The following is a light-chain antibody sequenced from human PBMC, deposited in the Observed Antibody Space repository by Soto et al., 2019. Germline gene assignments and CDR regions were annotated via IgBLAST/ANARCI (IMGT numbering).Light chain of an antibody. Sequence: QSVLTQPPSASGSPGQSVTISCTGTSSDVGGYNFVSWYQHHPGRAPKLLIYEVHKRPSGVPHRFSGSKSGNTASLTVSGLQAEDEADYYCSSYAGNNNLGVFGTGTKVTVL. CDR3: SSYAGNNNLGV. CDR2: EVH. V-gene: IGLV2-8*01. J-gene: IGLJ1*01. CDR1: SSDVGGYNF.